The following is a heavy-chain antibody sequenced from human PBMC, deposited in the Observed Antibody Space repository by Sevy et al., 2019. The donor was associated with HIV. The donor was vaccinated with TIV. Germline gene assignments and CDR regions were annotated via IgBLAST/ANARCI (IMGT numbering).Heavy chain of an antibody. V-gene: IGHV3-23*01. CDR1: GFTFRSYA. CDR2: ISGRGGST. J-gene: IGHJ4*02. CDR3: AKDVTFEADHFDY. Sequence: AGSLRLSCAASGFTFRSYAMSWVRQAPGKALEWVAVISGRGGSTFYADSVKGRFTISRDNSKNTLDLEMNSLRAEDTAVYYCAKDVTFEADHFDYWGQGILVTVSS. D-gene: IGHD3-16*01.